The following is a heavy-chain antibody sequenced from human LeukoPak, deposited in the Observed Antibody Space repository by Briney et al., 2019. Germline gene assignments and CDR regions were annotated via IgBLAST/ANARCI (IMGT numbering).Heavy chain of an antibody. J-gene: IGHJ3*02. CDR1: GDSFSSHY. V-gene: IGHV4-59*11. CDR2: ISHIGRT. Sequence: SETLSLTCAVSGDSFSSHYWTWIRQSPGTGLEWIGYISHIGRTNYNPSLKGRVTISIDTSKNQFSLKLRSVTAADTAVYYCARDLVTVTKGFDIWGQGTMVSVSS. D-gene: IGHD4-17*01. CDR3: ARDLVTVTKGFDI.